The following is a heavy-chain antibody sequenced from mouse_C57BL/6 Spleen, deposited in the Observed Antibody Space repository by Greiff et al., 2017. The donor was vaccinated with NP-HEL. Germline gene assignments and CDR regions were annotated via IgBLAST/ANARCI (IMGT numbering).Heavy chain of an antibody. CDR3: ARYYGSNYGNYCDY. CDR2: IYPGSGST. D-gene: IGHD1-1*01. Sequence: QVQLQQPGAELVKPGASVKMSCKASGYTFTSYWITWVKQRPGQGLEWIGDIYPGSGSTNYNEKFKSKATLTVDTSSSTAYMQLSSRTSEDSAVYYCARYYGSNYGNYCDYWGQGTTLTVSS. CDR1: GYTFTSYW. J-gene: IGHJ2*01. V-gene: IGHV1-55*01.